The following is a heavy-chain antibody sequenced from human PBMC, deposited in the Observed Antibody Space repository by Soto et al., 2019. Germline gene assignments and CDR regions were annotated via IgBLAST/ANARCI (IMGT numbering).Heavy chain of an antibody. CDR2: IIPIFGTA. CDR3: ARERTTGTTGDDDFDI. Sequence: QVQLVQSGAEVKKPGSSVKVSCKASGGTFSSYAISWVRQAPGQGLEWMGGIIPIFGTANYAQKFQGRVTITADESTSTAYMELSSLRSEDTAVYYCARERTTGTTGDDDFDIWGQGKMVTVSS. D-gene: IGHD1-1*01. V-gene: IGHV1-69*01. J-gene: IGHJ3*02. CDR1: GGTFSSYA.